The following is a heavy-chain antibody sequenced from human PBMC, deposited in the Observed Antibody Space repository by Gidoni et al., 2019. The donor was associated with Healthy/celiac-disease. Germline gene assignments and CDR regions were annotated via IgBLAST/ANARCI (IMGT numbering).Heavy chain of an antibody. Sequence: EVQLVESGGGWVEPGGYLRISCWGWGCTFRSYAMHWVRQAPGKGLEYVSAISSNGGSTYYADSVKGRFTISRDNSKNTLYLQMSSLRAEDTAVYYCVKDQDPGAFDIWGQGTMVTVSS. CDR3: VKDQDPGAFDI. CDR1: GCTFRSYA. V-gene: IGHV3-64D*06. J-gene: IGHJ3*02. CDR2: ISSNGGST.